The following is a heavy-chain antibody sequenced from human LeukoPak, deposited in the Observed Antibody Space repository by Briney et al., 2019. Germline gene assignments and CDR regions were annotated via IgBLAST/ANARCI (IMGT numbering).Heavy chain of an antibody. J-gene: IGHJ6*03. CDR2: IKQDGSEK. D-gene: IGHD3-10*01. CDR3: ARDYYGSGSLSGGYYYYMDV. Sequence: PGGSLRLSCAASGFTFVSYWMSWVRQAPGKGLEWVANIKQDGSEKYYVDSVKGRFTISRDNAKNSLYLQMNSLRAEDTAVYYCARDYYGSGSLSGGYYYYMDVWGKGATVTVSS. CDR1: GFTFVSYW. V-gene: IGHV3-7*01.